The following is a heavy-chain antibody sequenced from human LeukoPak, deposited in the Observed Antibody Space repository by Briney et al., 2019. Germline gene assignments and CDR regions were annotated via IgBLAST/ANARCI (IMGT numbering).Heavy chain of an antibody. J-gene: IGHJ6*02. Sequence: PGGSLRLSCAASGFALSSHWMTWVRQVPGRGPEWVANVNRDGSETYYLDSVKGRFTISKDNAKNSLYLQMNSLRAEDTAVYYCAKYCGGDCYGMDVWGQGTTVTVSS. CDR2: VNRDGSET. CDR3: AKYCGGDCYGMDV. CDR1: GFALSSHW. D-gene: IGHD2-21*01. V-gene: IGHV3-7*01.